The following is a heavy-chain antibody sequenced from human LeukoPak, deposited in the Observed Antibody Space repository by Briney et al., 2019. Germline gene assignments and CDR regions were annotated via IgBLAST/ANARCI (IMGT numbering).Heavy chain of an antibody. CDR3: ARSVGELGNAFDI. CDR2: ISVGSSSTI. V-gene: IGHV3-48*01. Sequence: GGSLRLSCAASGLTFSSYSMNWVRQAPGKGLEWISYISVGSSSTIYYADSVKGRFTISRENAKKSLYLQMNTLRGGDTAVYYCARSVGELGNAFDIWGQGTMVTVSS. D-gene: IGHD3-10*01. J-gene: IGHJ3*02. CDR1: GLTFSSYS.